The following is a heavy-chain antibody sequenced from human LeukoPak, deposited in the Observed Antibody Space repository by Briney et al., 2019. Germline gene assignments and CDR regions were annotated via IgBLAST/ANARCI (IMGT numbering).Heavy chain of an antibody. CDR3: ARDRSGYANDAFDF. CDR2: IKEDGSEK. CDR1: GFAFSRFW. J-gene: IGHJ3*01. D-gene: IGHD3-3*01. V-gene: IGHV3-7*01. Sequence: GGSLRLSCAASGFAFSRFWMSWVRQAPGKGLEWVANIKEDGSEKYYVDSVKGRFTISRDNSKNTMFLQMNSLRAEDTAVYHCARDRSGYANDAFDFWGQGTMVTVSS.